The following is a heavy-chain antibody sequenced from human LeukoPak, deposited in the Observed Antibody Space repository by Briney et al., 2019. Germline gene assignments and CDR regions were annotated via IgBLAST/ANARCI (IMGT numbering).Heavy chain of an antibody. CDR3: AKGLFLTPNYFDF. D-gene: IGHD1-14*01. CDR2: ISGSGGST. J-gene: IGHJ4*02. CDR1: GFTFSNYA. V-gene: IGHV3-23*01. Sequence: PGGSLRLSCAASGFTFSNYAMSWVRQAPRKGLEWVSAISGSGGSTYYADSVKGRFTISRDNSKNTLYLQMNSLRADDTAVYYCAKGLFLTPNYFDFWGQGTLVNV.